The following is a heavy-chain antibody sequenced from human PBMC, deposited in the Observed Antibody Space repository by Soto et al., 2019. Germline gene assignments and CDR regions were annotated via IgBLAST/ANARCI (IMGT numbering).Heavy chain of an antibody. CDR1: GGSISTYY. D-gene: IGHD1-26*01. V-gene: IGHV4-59*01. CDR3: ARDAYSGSYYWFDP. J-gene: IGHJ5*02. CDR2: IYYSGST. Sequence: ASETLSLTCTVSGGSISTYYWSWIRQPPGKGLEWIGYIYYSGSTNYNPSLKSRVTMSVDTSKNQFSLKLSSVTAADTAVYYCARDAYSGSYYWFDPWGQGTLVTVSS.